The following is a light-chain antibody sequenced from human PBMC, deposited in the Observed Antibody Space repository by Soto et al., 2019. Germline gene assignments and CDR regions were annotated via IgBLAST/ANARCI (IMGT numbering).Light chain of an antibody. CDR2: TAS. J-gene: IGKJ4*01. V-gene: IGKV1-12*01. CDR3: QHANCFPLT. CDR1: QGISSW. Sequence: DIQMTQSPSSVSASVGDRVTITCRASQGISSWLAWYQQKPGKAPNLLIHTASSLQSGVPSRFMGSGSGTELTVTTSSLQSENLASNNCQHANCFPLTCGGGTKVETK.